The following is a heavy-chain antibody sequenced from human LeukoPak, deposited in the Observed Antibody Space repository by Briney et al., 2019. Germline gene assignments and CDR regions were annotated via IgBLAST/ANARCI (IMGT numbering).Heavy chain of an antibody. Sequence: SVTVSCKASGGTFSSYAISWVRQAPGQGLEWMGGIIPIFGTANYAQKFQGRVTITADESTSTAYMELSSLRSEDTAVYYCARGGRQWLVQRTFDYWGQGTLVTVSS. CDR2: IIPIFGTA. V-gene: IGHV1-69*13. J-gene: IGHJ4*02. D-gene: IGHD6-19*01. CDR3: ARGGRQWLVQRTFDY. CDR1: GGTFSSYA.